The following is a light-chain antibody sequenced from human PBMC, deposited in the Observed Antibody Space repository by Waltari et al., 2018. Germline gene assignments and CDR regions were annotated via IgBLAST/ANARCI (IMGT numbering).Light chain of an antibody. CDR3: EQYFSTPPYT. CDR1: QGISNS. Sequence: DIQMTQSPSSLSASVGDRVTITCRASQGISNSLAWYQQKPGKAPTLLLDASSTLESGVPSRVSGSGSGTDYTLTISSLQPEDFATDYCEQYFSTPPYTFGQGTKLEI. CDR2: ASS. V-gene: IGKV1-NL1*01. J-gene: IGKJ2*01.